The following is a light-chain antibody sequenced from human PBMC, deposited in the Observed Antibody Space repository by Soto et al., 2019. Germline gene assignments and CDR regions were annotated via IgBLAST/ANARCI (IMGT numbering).Light chain of an antibody. Sequence: EILLTQSPDTLSLSPGARATLSCRAAQSVGTRLAWYQHKTGQAPRLLISGASSRATGIPDRFTGSGSETSFTLTISRLEPEDFALYYGQHYQSGHPITFGQGTRLEIK. CDR1: QSVGTR. J-gene: IGKJ5*01. CDR2: GAS. CDR3: QHYQSGHPIT. V-gene: IGKV3-20*01.